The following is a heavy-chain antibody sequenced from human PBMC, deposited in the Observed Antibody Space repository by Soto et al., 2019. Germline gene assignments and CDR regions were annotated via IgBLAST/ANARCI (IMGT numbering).Heavy chain of an antibody. CDR2: ISSGGST. Sequence: EVQLVESGGGLVQPGGSLRLSCAASGFSVSNLYMTWVRQAPGQGLEWVSVISSGGSTYYADSVKGRFTISRDSSKNTLYLEMNRLRAGDTAVYYCARDTLGGAYDFWHGGQGTLVTVSS. CDR3: ARDTLGGAYDFWH. V-gene: IGHV3-66*01. J-gene: IGHJ4*02. D-gene: IGHD3-3*01. CDR1: GFSVSNLY.